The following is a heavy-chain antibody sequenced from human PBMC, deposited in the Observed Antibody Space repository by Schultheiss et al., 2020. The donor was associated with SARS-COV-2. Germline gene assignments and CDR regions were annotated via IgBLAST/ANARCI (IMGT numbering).Heavy chain of an antibody. D-gene: IGHD2-2*01. CDR2: IRSKAYGGTT. V-gene: IGHV3-49*04. J-gene: IGHJ5*02. CDR3: TRVKDIVVVPAAQNWFDP. Sequence: GGSLRLSFAASGFTFDDYGMSWVRQAPGKGLEWVGFIRSKAYGGTTEYAASVKGRFTISRDDSKSIAYLQMNSLKTEDTAVYYCTRVKDIVVVPAAQNWFDPWGQGTLVTVSS. CDR1: GFTFDDYG.